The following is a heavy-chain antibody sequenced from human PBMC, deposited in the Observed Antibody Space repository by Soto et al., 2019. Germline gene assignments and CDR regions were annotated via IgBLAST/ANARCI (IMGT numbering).Heavy chain of an antibody. V-gene: IGHV3-23*01. CDR2: ISDDIIST. Sequence: EVQRLESGGGLVQPGGSLRLSCAASGFNFNSHAMTWVRTAPGKGLEWVSTISDDIISTYYADSVKGRFTISRDTSKNTLYLQMSSLRVECKAVLHCARGDTPPVRVGMDGWGQGTTVTVSS. CDR1: GFNFNSHA. CDR3: ARGDTPPVRVGMDG. D-gene: IGHD2-15*01. J-gene: IGHJ6*02.